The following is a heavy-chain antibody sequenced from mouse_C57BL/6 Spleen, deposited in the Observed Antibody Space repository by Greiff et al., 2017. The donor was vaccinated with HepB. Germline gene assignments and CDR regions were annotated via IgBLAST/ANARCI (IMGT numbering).Heavy chain of an antibody. CDR2: IYPGSGST. Sequence: QVQLKQPGAELVKPGASVKMSCKASGYTFTSYWITWVKQRPGQGLEWIGDIYPGSGSTNYNEKFKSKATLTVDTSSSTAYMQLSSLTSEDSAVYYCARWPTADAMDYWGQGTSVTVSS. D-gene: IGHD1-2*01. CDR3: ARWPTADAMDY. CDR1: GYTFTSYW. V-gene: IGHV1-55*01. J-gene: IGHJ4*01.